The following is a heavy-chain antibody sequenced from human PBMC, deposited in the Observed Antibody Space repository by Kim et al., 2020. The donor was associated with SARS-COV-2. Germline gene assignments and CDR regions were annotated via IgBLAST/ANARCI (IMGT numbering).Heavy chain of an antibody. D-gene: IGHD6-13*01. J-gene: IGHJ4*02. Sequence: ASVKVSCKASGYTFTTYAVHWVRQAPGQRLEWMGWIDAGSGNTKYSHKFHGTVTITMDTSASTAYMELSSLTSEDTAVYYCARGGISTWPTDYWGQGSLVTVSS. CDR2: IDAGSGNT. V-gene: IGHV1-3*01. CDR1: GYTFTTYA. CDR3: ARGGISTWPTDY.